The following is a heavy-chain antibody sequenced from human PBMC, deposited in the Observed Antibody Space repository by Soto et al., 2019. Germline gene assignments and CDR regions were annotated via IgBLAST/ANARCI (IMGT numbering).Heavy chain of an antibody. CDR2: INPSGGST. J-gene: IGHJ5*02. D-gene: IGHD3-10*01. CDR3: ATAFSMVRGVAPPP. V-gene: IGHV1-46*01. CDR1: GYTFTSYY. Sequence: ASVKVSCKASGYTFTSYYMHWVRQAPGQGLEWMGIINPSGGSTIYAQKFQGRVTMTEDTSTDTAYMELSSLRSEDTAVYYCATAFSMVRGVAPPPWGQGTLVTVSS.